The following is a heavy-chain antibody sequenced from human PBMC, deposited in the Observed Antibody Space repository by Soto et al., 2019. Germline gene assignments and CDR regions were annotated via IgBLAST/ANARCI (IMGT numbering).Heavy chain of an antibody. V-gene: IGHV4-30-4*01. CDR2: IYYSGST. J-gene: IGHJ5*02. CDR3: ARDAVLPRGWFDP. Sequence: SETLSLTCSVSGGSISSGDYYWSWIRQPPGKGLEWTGYIYYSGSTYYNPSLKSRVTISVDTSKNQFSLKLSSVTAADTAVYYCARDAVLPRGWFDPWGQGTLVTVSS. CDR1: GGSISSGDYY.